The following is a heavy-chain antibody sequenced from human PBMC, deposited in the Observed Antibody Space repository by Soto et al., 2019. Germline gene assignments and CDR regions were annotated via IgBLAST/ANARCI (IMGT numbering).Heavy chain of an antibody. V-gene: IGHV3-30*02. D-gene: IGHD3-10*01. J-gene: IGHJ4*02. CDR2: PGYDGSNK. CDR1: GFIFSNYG. Sequence: GGSMRLSCAESGFIFSNYGIYWVRQAPGKGLEWVALPGYDGSNKYYADSVKGRFIVSRENTNNTVYLHLNRLTADVTATNFGPRQGVFTRSQDFWGPGTLVTVSS. CDR3: PRQGVFTRSQDF.